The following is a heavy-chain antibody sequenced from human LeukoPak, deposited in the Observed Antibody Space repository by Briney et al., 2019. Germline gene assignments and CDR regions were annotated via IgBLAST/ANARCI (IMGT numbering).Heavy chain of an antibody. J-gene: IGHJ4*02. Sequence: ASVKVSCKASGGTFSSYAISWVRQAPGQGLEWMGRIIPILGIANYAQKFQGRVTITADKSTSTAYMELSSLRSEDTAVYYCARSRDGYNYPDYWGQGTLVTVSS. CDR3: ARSRDGYNYPDY. D-gene: IGHD5-24*01. CDR2: IIPILGIA. V-gene: IGHV1-69*04. CDR1: GGTFSSYA.